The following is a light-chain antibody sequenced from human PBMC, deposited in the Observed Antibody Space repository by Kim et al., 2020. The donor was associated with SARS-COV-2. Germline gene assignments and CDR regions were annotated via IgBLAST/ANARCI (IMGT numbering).Light chain of an antibody. CDR1: QSISSR. CDR3: QQGYHTPLT. V-gene: IGKV1-39*01. Sequence: DRVTSTLPTSQSISSRLKWSQQKPGKAHNHLIYSESKFQSGVPSMFRGSESGADFTLTISSLQPEDVATYYCQQGYHTPLTIGGGATVEIK. CDR2: SES. J-gene: IGKJ4*01.